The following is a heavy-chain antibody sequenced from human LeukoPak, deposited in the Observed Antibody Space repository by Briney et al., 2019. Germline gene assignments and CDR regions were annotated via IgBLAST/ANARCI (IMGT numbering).Heavy chain of an antibody. J-gene: IGHJ6*02. CDR2: IFYTGNT. Sequence: PSETLSLTCTVSGGSIGSGNYYWGWIRQPPGKGLEWIGSIFYTGNTFYNPSLKSRVTISIDTSKNQFSLNLNSVTAADTAVYYCARESAGYSGYYYYGMDVWGQGTTVTVSS. D-gene: IGHD1-26*01. CDR1: GGSIGSGNYY. CDR3: ARESAGYSGYYYYGMDV. V-gene: IGHV4-39*07.